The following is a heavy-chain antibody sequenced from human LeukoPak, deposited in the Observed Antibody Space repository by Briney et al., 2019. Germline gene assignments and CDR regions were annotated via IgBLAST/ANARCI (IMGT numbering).Heavy chain of an antibody. V-gene: IGHV4-59*08. J-gene: IGHJ3*02. CDR3: ARVTYYYDSSGYSYLQSGAFDI. D-gene: IGHD3-22*01. CDR1: GGSISGYY. Sequence: SETLSLTCTVSGGSISGYYWSWIRQSPGKGLESIGFIDYTGSTNYNPSLKSRVTISVDTSKNQISLNLSSVTAADTAVYYCARVTYYYDSSGYSYLQSGAFDIWGQGTTVTVSS. CDR2: IDYTGST.